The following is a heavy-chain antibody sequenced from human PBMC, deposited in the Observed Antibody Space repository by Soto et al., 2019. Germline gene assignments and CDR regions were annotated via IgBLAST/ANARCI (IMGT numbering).Heavy chain of an antibody. CDR2: IFSSEHF. D-gene: IGHD3-16*01. J-gene: IGHJ4*02. V-gene: IGHV4-59*01. Sequence: QVQLQESGPGLVQPSETLSLTCVGVSFGTYYWSWIRQPPGKGLEWLGYIFSSEHFKYNPSLKSRLTISVDPSKNHVSLRLTSVTAADTAVYYCAREGEGYRFDHWGQGTLVTVSS. CDR3: AREGEGYRFDH. CDR1: VSFGTYY.